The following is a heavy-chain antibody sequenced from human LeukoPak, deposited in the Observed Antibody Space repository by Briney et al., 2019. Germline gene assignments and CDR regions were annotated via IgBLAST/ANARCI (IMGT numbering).Heavy chain of an antibody. CDR3: AKSSYYDSSGYYREYYFDY. Sequence: PGGSLRLSCAASGFTFSSYAMSWVRQAPGKGLEWVSAIRGGGGSTHYADSVKGRFTISRDNSKKTPYLQMSSLRAGDTAVYYCAKSSYYDSSGYYREYYFDYWGQGTLVTVSS. D-gene: IGHD3-22*01. J-gene: IGHJ4*02. CDR1: GFTFSSYA. V-gene: IGHV3-23*01. CDR2: IRGGGGST.